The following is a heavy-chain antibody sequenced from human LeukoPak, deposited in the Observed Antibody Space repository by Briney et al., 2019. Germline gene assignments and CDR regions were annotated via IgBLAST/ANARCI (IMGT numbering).Heavy chain of an antibody. CDR3: ARAVSGYYERSTGFFDY. V-gene: IGHV3-7*01. CDR1: GFTFSSYW. Sequence: PGGSLRLSCAASGFTFSSYWMSWVRQAPGKGLEWVANIKQDGGEKYYVDSAKGRFTISRDNAKNSLYLQMNSLRAEDTTVYYCARAVSGYYERSTGFFDYWGQGTLVTVSS. J-gene: IGHJ4*02. CDR2: IKQDGGEK. D-gene: IGHD3-22*01.